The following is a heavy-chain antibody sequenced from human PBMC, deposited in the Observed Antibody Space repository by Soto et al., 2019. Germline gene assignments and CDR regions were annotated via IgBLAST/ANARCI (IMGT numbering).Heavy chain of an antibody. CDR3: ARYPNPTVAGLPFDL. J-gene: IGHJ4*02. CDR2: TRQDGGQE. V-gene: IGHV3-7*03. CDR1: GFTFSSYW. Sequence: GALRLSCAASGFTFSSYWMSWVRQAPGKGLEWVAHTRQDGGQEYYVDSVKGRSTISRDNAKNSLYLQMNSLRVEDTAVYYCARYPNPTVAGLPFDLWGQGTLVTVSS. D-gene: IGHD6-19*01.